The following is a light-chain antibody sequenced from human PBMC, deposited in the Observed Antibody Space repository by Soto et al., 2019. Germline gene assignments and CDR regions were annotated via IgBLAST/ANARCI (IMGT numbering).Light chain of an antibody. Sequence: DSVTITCRASQSISSWLAWYQQKPGKAPKVLIYDASSLKSGVPSRFSGSGSGTEFTLTISSLQPDDLATYYCQQYNRYSRTFGQGTKVDIK. V-gene: IGKV1-5*01. CDR3: QQYNRYSRT. CDR1: QSISSW. J-gene: IGKJ1*01. CDR2: DAS.